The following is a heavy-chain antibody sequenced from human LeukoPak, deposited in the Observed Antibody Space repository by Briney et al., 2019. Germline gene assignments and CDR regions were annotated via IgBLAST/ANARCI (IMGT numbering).Heavy chain of an antibody. CDR3: ARDRRDMVRGTNIVRQYHYYYYMDV. J-gene: IGHJ6*03. CDR2: IYTSGST. D-gene: IGHD3-10*01. V-gene: IGHV4-38-2*02. CDR1: GYSISSGYY. Sequence: SETLSLTCTVSGYSISSGYYWGWIRQPPGKGLEWIGRIYTSGSTNYNPSLKSRVTISVDTSKNQFSLKLSSVTAADTAVYYCARDRRDMVRGTNIVRQYHYYYYMDVWGKGTTVTVSS.